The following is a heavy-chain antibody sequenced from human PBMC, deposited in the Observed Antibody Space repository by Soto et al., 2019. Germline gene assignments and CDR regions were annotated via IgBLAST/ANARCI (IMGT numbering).Heavy chain of an antibody. Sequence: EVQLVESGGGLVKPGGSLRLSCAASGFTFTRYSMNWVRQAPGKGLEWVSSISSNTNYIYYGDSMKGRFTISRDNAKNSQYLEMNSLRAEGTAVYYCARESEDLTSNFDYWGQGTLVTVSS. CDR2: ISSNTNYI. CDR1: GFTFTRYS. CDR3: ARESEDLTSNFDY. J-gene: IGHJ4*02. V-gene: IGHV3-21*06.